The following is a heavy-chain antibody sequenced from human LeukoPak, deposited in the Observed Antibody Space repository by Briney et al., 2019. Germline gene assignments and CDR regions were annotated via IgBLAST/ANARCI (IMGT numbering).Heavy chain of an antibody. CDR3: ARGRYSRIFYYYYMDV. D-gene: IGHD6-13*01. CDR2: IIPIFGTA. Sequence: SVKVSCKASGGTFSSYAISWVRQAPGQGLEWMGGIIPIFGTANYAQKFQGRVTITADESTSTACMELSSLRSEDTAVYYCARGRYSRIFYYYYMDVWGKGTTVTVSS. V-gene: IGHV1-69*13. J-gene: IGHJ6*03. CDR1: GGTFSSYA.